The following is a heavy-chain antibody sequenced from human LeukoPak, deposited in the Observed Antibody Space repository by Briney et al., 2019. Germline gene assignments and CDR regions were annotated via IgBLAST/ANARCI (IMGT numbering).Heavy chain of an antibody. V-gene: IGHV3-49*04. Sequence: GGFLRLSCTASGFTFDDYAMTWVRQAPGKGLEWVGFIRSKAYGGTTEYAASVKGRFSISRDDSKSIAYLQMNSLKTEDTAVYYCTKWLASDYWGHGALVTVSS. D-gene: IGHD6-19*01. CDR1: GFTFDDYA. CDR2: IRSKAYGGTT. CDR3: TKWLASDY. J-gene: IGHJ4*01.